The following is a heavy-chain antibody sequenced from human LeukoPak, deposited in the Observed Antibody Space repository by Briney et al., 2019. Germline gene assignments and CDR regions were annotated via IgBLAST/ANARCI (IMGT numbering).Heavy chain of an antibody. Sequence: GASVKVSCKASGGTFSRYAISWVRQAPGQGLEWMGRIIPILGIANYAQKFQGRVTITADKSTSTAYMELSSLRSEDTAVYYCARVLTTVTPDAFDIWGQGTMVTVSS. CDR3: ARVLTTVTPDAFDI. CDR2: IIPILGIA. V-gene: IGHV1-69*04. J-gene: IGHJ3*02. CDR1: GGTFSRYA. D-gene: IGHD4-17*01.